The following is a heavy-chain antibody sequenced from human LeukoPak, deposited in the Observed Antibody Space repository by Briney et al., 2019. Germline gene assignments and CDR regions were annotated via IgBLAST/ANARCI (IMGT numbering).Heavy chain of an antibody. V-gene: IGHV1-46*01. J-gene: IGHJ6*03. CDR3: ARDVDAEADYYYYYMDV. D-gene: IGHD2-21*01. Sequence: ASVKVSCKASGYTFTSYYMHWVRQAPGQGLEWMGIINPSGGSTSYAQKFQGRVTMTRDMSTSTVYMELSSLRSEDTAVYYCARDVDAEADYYYYYMDVWGKGTTVTVSS. CDR1: GYTFTSYY. CDR2: INPSGGST.